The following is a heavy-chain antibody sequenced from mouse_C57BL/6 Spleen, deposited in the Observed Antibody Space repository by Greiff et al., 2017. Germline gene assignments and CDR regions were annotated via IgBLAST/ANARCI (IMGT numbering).Heavy chain of an antibody. CDR1: GFTFSSYG. V-gene: IGHV5-6*01. D-gene: IGHD1-1*01. J-gene: IGHJ4*01. CDR2: ISSGGSYT. CDR3: ARGHYYGSSPYAMDY. Sequence: EVNVVESGGDLVKPGGSLKLSCAASGFTFSSYGMSWVRQTPDKRLEWVATISSGGSYTYYPDSVKGRFTISRDNAKNTLYLQMSSLKSEDTAMYYCARGHYYGSSPYAMDYWGQGTSVTVSS.